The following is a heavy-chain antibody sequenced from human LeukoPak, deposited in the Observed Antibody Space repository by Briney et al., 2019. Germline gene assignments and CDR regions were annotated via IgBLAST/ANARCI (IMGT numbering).Heavy chain of an antibody. V-gene: IGHV3-48*03. CDR1: RFTFSSYE. J-gene: IGHJ3*02. CDR3: AREDTGVAFDI. D-gene: IGHD2-8*01. Sequence: GGSLRLSCAASRFTFSSYEMNWVRQAPGKGLEWVSYISGSGIKHYADSVKGRFTISRDNAKNSLCLQMNSLGVEDTAVYYCAREDTGVAFDIWGQGTTVTV. CDR2: ISGSGIK.